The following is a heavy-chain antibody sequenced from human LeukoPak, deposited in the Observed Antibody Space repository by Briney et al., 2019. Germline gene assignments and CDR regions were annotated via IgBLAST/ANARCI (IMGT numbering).Heavy chain of an antibody. V-gene: IGHV5-51*01. CDR3: ARRPKYNSGGYFDY. J-gene: IGHJ4*02. CDR2: IYPGDPDT. D-gene: IGHD1-1*01. Sequence: GESLKISCQGSGYSFTTYWVGWVRQMPGKGLEWMGIIYPGDPDTRYSPSFQGQVTISADKSTNTAYLQLSSLKASDTAIYYCARRPKYNSGGYFDYWGQGTLVTVSS. CDR1: GYSFTTYW.